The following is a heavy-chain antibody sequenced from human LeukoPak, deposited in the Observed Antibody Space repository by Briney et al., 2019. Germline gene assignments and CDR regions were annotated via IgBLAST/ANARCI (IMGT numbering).Heavy chain of an antibody. D-gene: IGHD5-24*01. CDR1: GFTVSNNY. J-gene: IGHJ6*02. CDR3: AKDSRDGYNYYYYGMDV. Sequence: TGGSLRLSCAASGFTVSNNYINWVRQAPGKGLEWVSLIYSGGRTYYADSVKGRFTISRDNSKNTLYLQMNSLRAEDTAVYYCAKDSRDGYNYYYYGMDVWGQGTTVTVSS. CDR2: IYSGGRT. V-gene: IGHV3-53*01.